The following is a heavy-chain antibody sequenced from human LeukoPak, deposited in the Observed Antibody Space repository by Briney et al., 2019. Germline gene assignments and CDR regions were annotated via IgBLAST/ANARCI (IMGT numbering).Heavy chain of an antibody. CDR2: IYYSGST. CDR1: GGSISSYY. CDR3: ARQPYYYYDSSGYENDAFDI. D-gene: IGHD3-22*01. V-gene: IGHV4-59*08. Sequence: PSETLSLTCTVSGGSISSYYWSWIRQPPGKGLEWIGYIYYSGSTNYNPSLKSRVTISVDTSKNQFSLKLSSVTAADTAVYYCARQPYYYYDSSGYENDAFDIWGQGTMVTVSS. J-gene: IGHJ3*02.